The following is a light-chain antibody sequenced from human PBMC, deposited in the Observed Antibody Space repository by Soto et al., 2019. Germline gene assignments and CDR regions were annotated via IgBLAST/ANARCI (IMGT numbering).Light chain of an antibody. CDR2: WAS. CDR1: QSVLHSTTNNNY. V-gene: IGKV4-1*01. CDR3: HQYYSIPRT. Sequence: DIVMTQSPDSLAVSLGERATINCKSSQSVLHSTTNNNYLAWYQKKPGQPPKLLIYWASTRESGVPDRFSGSGSGTDFTLTSNSLQAADAAVYYCHQYYSIPRTFGQGTKVEIK. J-gene: IGKJ1*01.